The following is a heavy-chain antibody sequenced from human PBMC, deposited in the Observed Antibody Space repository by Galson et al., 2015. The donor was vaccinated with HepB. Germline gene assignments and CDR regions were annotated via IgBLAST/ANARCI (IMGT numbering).Heavy chain of an antibody. CDR2: VSGRGDTT. Sequence: SLRLSCAASGFIFTTYSMSWVRQAPGKGLEWVSTVSGRGDTTYYADSVKGRFTISSDSSKSTVFLHINSLRADDTAVYFCAKTYRPTYYMDVWGNGTTVTVSS. CDR3: AKTYRPTYYMDV. CDR1: GFIFTTYS. J-gene: IGHJ6*03. D-gene: IGHD2-2*02. V-gene: IGHV3-23*01.